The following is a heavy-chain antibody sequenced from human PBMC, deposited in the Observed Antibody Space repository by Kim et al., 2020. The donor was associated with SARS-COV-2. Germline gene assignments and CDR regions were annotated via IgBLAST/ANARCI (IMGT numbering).Heavy chain of an antibody. CDR2: IYHSGST. CDR3: ARTLHCSGGSCPILHDAFDI. J-gene: IGHJ3*02. CDR1: GGSISSSNW. V-gene: IGHV4-4*02. Sequence: SETLSLTCAVSGGSISSSNWWSWVRQPPGKGLEWIGEIYHSGSTNYNPSLKSRVTISVDKSKNQFSLKLSSVTAADTAVYYCARTLHCSGGSCPILHDAFDIWGQGTMVTVSS. D-gene: IGHD2-15*01.